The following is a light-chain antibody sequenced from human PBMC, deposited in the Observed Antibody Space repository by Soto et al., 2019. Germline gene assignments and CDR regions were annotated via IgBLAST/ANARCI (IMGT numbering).Light chain of an antibody. CDR2: EVS. J-gene: IGLJ1*01. V-gene: IGLV2-23*02. Sequence: QSALTQPASVSGSPGQSITISCSGTSSDVGSYNLVSWYQQHPGKAPKLIIYEVSKRPSGVSNRFSGSKSGNTASLTISGLQPDDEADYHCSSYAGTGNVFVFGTGTKVTVL. CDR1: SSDVGSYNL. CDR3: SSYAGTGNVFV.